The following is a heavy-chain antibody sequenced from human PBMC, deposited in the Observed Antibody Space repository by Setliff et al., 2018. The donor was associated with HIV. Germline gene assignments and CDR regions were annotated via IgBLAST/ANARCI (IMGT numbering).Heavy chain of an antibody. V-gene: IGHV3-30-3*01. CDR3: AKVGLYDSFGYANGLPDAFDV. CDR1: GFTFNTYT. J-gene: IGHJ3*01. Sequence: QSGGSLRLSCASSGFTFNTYTMHWVRQAPGKGLEWVAGISFDGTDKYYADSVKGRFTISRDNSKNTLYLQMNSLRAEDTAIYYCAKVGLYDSFGYANGLPDAFDVWGQGTMVTVSS. CDR2: ISFDGTDK. D-gene: IGHD3-22*01.